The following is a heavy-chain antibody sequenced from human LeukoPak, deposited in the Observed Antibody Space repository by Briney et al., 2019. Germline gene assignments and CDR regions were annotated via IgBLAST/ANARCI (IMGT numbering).Heavy chain of an antibody. Sequence: GESRKISCKGSGYRFPSYWIAWVRPMPGKGVEWMGIIYPGDSDTRYSPSFQGQVTISADKSISTAYLQWSSLKASDTAMYYCERGEEHIVVVTAPTFDYGGQGTLVTVSS. V-gene: IGHV5-51*01. CDR3: ERGEEHIVVVTAPTFDY. CDR1: GYRFPSYW. J-gene: IGHJ4*02. CDR2: IYPGDSDT. D-gene: IGHD2-21*02.